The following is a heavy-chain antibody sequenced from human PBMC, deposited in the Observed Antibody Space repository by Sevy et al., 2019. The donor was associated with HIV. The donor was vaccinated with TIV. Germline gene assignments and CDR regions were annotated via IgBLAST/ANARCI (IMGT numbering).Heavy chain of an antibody. Sequence: GGSLRLSCRASGFTFGDYSMSWVRQAPGKGLEWVSFLVKDGRLDYAASVKGRFSISRDGYKTIVDLQMNDLKTEATAVSYCTRWKGAQSVFDFWGQGSLVTVSS. CDR2: LVKDGRL. V-gene: IGHV3-49*04. J-gene: IGHJ4*02. D-gene: IGHD1-1*01. CDR3: TRWKGAQSVFDF. CDR1: GFTFGDYS.